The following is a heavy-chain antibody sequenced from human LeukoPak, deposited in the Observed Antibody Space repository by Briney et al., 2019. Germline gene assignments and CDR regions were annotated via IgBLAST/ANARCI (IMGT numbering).Heavy chain of an antibody. CDR2: ITNSGNSK. J-gene: IGHJ4*02. Sequence: QTGGSLRLSCAASEFTFSSYSMNWVRQAPGKGLEWVSYITNSGNSKSYADSVKGRFTISRDNTKNSLYLQMNSLRDEDTAVYYCARDFRYHDSSGYYSFDYWGQGTLVTVSS. CDR3: ARDFRYHDSSGYYSFDY. D-gene: IGHD3-22*01. V-gene: IGHV3-48*02. CDR1: EFTFSSYS.